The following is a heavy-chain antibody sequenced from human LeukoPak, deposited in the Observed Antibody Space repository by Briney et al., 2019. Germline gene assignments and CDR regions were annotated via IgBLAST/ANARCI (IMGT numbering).Heavy chain of an antibody. CDR3: ARDMLGSYYYGSGSRDYGMDV. CDR1: GFTFSSYS. J-gene: IGHJ6*02. Sequence: PGGSLRLSCAAPGFTFSSYSMNWVRQAPGKGLEWISYISSSSSTTYYADSVKGRFTISRDNAKNSLYLQMNSLRAEDTAVYYCARDMLGSYYYGSGSRDYGMDVWGQGTTVTVSS. V-gene: IGHV3-48*01. CDR2: ISSSSSTT. D-gene: IGHD3-10*01.